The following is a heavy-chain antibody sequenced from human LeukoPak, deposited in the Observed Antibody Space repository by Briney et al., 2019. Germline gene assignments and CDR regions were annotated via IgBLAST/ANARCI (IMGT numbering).Heavy chain of an antibody. D-gene: IGHD5-12*01. CDR3: TRAVGDSGYGRFSDC. Sequence: PSETLSLTCTVSGGSFSSYYWTWIRQPPGKGLEWIGYMDSSGSTIYNPSLQSRLTVSLDPSKNQFSLRLSSVTAADTAIYYCTRAVGDSGYGRFSDCWGQGSLVTVSS. J-gene: IGHJ4*02. CDR1: GGSFSSYY. CDR2: MDSSGST. V-gene: IGHV4-59*01.